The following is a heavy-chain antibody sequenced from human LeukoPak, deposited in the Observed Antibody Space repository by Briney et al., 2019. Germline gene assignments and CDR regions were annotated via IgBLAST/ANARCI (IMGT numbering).Heavy chain of an antibody. CDR3: AHRRGVGGAGGLENWFDP. CDR1: GFSLSTSGVG. V-gene: IGHV2-5*02. Sequence: SGPTLVNPTQTLTLTCTFSGFSLSTSGVGVGWIRQPPGKALEWLALIYWDDDKRYTPSLKSRLTITKDTSKNQVVLTMTNMDPVDTATYYCAHRRGVGGAGGLENWFDPWGQGTLVTVSS. D-gene: IGHD3-3*01. CDR2: IYWDDDK. J-gene: IGHJ5*02.